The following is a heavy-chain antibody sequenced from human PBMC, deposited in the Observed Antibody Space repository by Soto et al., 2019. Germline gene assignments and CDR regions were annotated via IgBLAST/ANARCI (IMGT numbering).Heavy chain of an antibody. J-gene: IGHJ6*02. Sequence: YYRWWLQQATGQGREWMGWMNPNSGNGGYAQKFQGRVTMTRNTSISTAYMELSSLRSEDTAVYFCAIICSGGSGYTRYHHGMDVRGQGLTVT. CDR3: AIICSGGSGYTRYHHGMDV. D-gene: IGHD2-15*01. CDR1: YY. CDR2: MNPNSGNG. V-gene: IGHV1-8*01.